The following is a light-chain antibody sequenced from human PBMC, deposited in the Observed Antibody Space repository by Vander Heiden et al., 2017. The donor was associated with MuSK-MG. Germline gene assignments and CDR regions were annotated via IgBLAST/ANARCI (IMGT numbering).Light chain of an antibody. V-gene: IGKV1-39*01. CDR3: HWSDGTPYT. J-gene: IGKJ2*01. CDR1: QSISTY. Sequence: DIQMTQSPSSLSASVGDRVTITCRASQSISTYLNWYQQKPGKGPKLLIYGASSLQSGVPSRFSGSGSGTDSTLTISSLQPEDFATYYCHWSDGTPYTFGQGTIMEI. CDR2: GAS.